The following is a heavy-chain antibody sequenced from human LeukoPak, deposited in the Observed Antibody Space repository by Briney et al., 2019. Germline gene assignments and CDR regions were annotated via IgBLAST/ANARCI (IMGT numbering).Heavy chain of an antibody. CDR2: INPNSGGT. CDR1: GYTFTGYH. Sequence: ASVKVSCKASGYTFTGYHMHWVRQAPGQGLEWMGWINPNSGGTNYAQKFQGRVTMTRDTSISTAYMELSRLRSDDTAVYYCARGGRGWLSPYYFDYWGQGTLVTVSS. J-gene: IGHJ4*02. V-gene: IGHV1-2*02. D-gene: IGHD3-22*01. CDR3: ARGGRGWLSPYYFDY.